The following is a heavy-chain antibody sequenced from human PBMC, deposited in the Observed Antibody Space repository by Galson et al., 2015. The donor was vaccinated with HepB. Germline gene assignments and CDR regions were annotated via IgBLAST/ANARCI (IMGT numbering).Heavy chain of an antibody. CDR1: GGTFSTYG. J-gene: IGHJ4*02. V-gene: IGHV1-69*13. Sequence: SVKVSCKVSGGTFSTYGISWVRQAPGQGPEWMGGIIPIFGKTNYVQKFQGRVTITADESTSTAYMELSNLRSEDTAVYYCAREDGSGTCFDYWGQGTLVTVSS. D-gene: IGHD1-26*01. CDR2: IIPIFGKT. CDR3: AREDGSGTCFDY.